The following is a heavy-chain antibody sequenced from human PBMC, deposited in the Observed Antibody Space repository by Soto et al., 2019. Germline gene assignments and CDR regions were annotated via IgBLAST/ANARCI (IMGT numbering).Heavy chain of an antibody. CDR1: GGSISSHDDY. V-gene: IGHV4-30-4*08. D-gene: IGHD2-21*01. CDR3: TRGELWWDY. Sequence: QVQLQESGPGLVKPSQTLSLICTVSGGSISSHDDYWSWIRQLPGEGLEWIGFIYHNGNTFYNPSLKSRLTISLDTSKNQFSLKLSSVTAADTAVYYCTRGELWWDYWGQRTLVTVSS. CDR2: IYHNGNT. J-gene: IGHJ4*02.